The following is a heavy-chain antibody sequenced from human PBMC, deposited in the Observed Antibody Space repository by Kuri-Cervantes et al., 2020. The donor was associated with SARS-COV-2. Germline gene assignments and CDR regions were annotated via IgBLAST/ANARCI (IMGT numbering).Heavy chain of an antibody. CDR1: GGAINTYNW. Sequence: GSLRLSCVVSGGAINTYNWWTWVRQPPGKGLQWIGEIFHDGSTKFNPSLSLRGRVTMSLDKSKNHFSLNLTSVTAVDTAVYYCARESTYTFDIWGQGTLVTVSS. V-gene: IGHV4-4*02. D-gene: IGHD2-2*02. CDR3: ARESTYTFDI. J-gene: IGHJ3*02. CDR2: IFHDGST.